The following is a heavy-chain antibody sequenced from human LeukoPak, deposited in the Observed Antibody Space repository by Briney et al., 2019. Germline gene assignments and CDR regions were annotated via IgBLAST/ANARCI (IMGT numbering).Heavy chain of an antibody. CDR3: ARRLGLRWLVSAFDY. CDR1: GGSFSGYY. CDR2: INHSGST. V-gene: IGHV4-34*01. D-gene: IGHD4-23*01. Sequence: SETLSLTCDVYGGSFSGYYWSWIRQPPGKGLEWIGEINHSGSTNYNPSLKSRVTISVDTSKNQFSLKLSSVTAADTAVYYCARRLGLRWLVSAFDYWGQGTLVTVSS. J-gene: IGHJ4*02.